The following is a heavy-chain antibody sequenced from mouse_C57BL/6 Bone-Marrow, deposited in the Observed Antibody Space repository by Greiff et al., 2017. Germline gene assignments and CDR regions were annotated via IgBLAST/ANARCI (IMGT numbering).Heavy chain of an antibody. CDR2: IYPADGDT. CDR1: GYAFSSYW. CDR3: ARNPSLLRAMDY. J-gene: IGHJ4*01. Sequence: VQLLESGAELVKPGASVKISCKASGYAFSSYWMNWVKQRPGKGLEWIGQIYPADGDTNYNGKFKGKATLTADKSSSTAYMQLSSLTSEDSAVYFCARNPSLLRAMDYWGQGTSVTVSS. D-gene: IGHD1-1*01. V-gene: IGHV1-80*01.